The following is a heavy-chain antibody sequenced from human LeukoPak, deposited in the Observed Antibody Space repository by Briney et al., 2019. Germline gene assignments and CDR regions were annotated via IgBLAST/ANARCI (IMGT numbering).Heavy chain of an antibody. CDR2: ISSISGSI. J-gene: IGHJ4*02. CDR3: ARDGGGYDGNY. V-gene: IGHV3-21*03. Sequence: SLRLSCAASGFTFSSYSMNWVRQAPGKGLEWDSSISSISGSIYYADSVKGRFTISRDNAKNSLYLQMNSLRAEDTAVYYCARDGGGYDGNYWGQGTLVTVSS. CDR1: GFTFSSYS. D-gene: IGHD2-15*01.